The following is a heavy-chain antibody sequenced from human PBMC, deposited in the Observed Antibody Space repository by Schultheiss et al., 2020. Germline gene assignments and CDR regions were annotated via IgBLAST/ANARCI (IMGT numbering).Heavy chain of an antibody. CDR3: ARVPGSTSCYSWFDP. CDR2: ISAYNGNT. D-gene: IGHD2-2*01. CDR1: GYTFTSYG. V-gene: IGHV1-18*01. J-gene: IGHJ5*02. Sequence: ASVKVSCKASGYTFTSYGISWVRQAPGQGLEWMGWISAYNGNTNYAQKLQGRVTMTTDTSTSTAYMELSSLRSEDTAVYYCARVPGSTSCYSWFDPWGQGTLVTVSS.